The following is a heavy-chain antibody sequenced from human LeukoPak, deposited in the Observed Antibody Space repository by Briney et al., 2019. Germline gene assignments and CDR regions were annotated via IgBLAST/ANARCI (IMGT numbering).Heavy chain of an antibody. CDR3: AKDIAGYSSSWYFDY. V-gene: IGHV3-9*01. D-gene: IGHD6-13*01. Sequence: GGSLRLSCAASGFTFDDYAMHWVRQAPGKGLEWDSGISWNSGSIGYADSVKGRFTISRDNAKNSLYLQMNSLRAEDTALYYCAKDIAGYSSSWYFDYWGQGTLVTVSS. CDR1: GFTFDDYA. J-gene: IGHJ4*02. CDR2: ISWNSGSI.